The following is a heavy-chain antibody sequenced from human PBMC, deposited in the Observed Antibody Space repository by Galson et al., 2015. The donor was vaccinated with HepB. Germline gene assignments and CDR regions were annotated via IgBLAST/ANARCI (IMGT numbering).Heavy chain of an antibody. V-gene: IGHV5-10-1*01. Sequence: QSGAEVKKPGESLRISCKGSGYSFSSYWISWVRQMPGKGLEWMGRIDPSDSYTNYSPSFQGHVIISADKSISTAYLQWSSLKASDSAMYYCARHQQLVRDWYFDLWGRGTLVTVSS. J-gene: IGHJ2*01. CDR1: GYSFSSYW. CDR2: IDPSDSYT. CDR3: ARHQQLVRDWYFDL. D-gene: IGHD6-13*01.